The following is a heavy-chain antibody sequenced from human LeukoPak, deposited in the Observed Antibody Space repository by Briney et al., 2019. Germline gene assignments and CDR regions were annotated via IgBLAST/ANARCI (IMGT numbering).Heavy chain of an antibody. V-gene: IGHV3-53*01. CDR2: IYNGGGT. CDR1: GFTVSSSY. J-gene: IGHJ4*02. Sequence: GWSLRLSCAASGFTVSSSYMTWVRQAPGKGLDWVSVIYNGGGTYYADSVKGRFTISSDNSRNTLLLLMNSLRAEDTAVYYCARDSFYTYALDYWGQGTLVTVSS. D-gene: IGHD5-18*01. CDR3: ARDSFYTYALDY.